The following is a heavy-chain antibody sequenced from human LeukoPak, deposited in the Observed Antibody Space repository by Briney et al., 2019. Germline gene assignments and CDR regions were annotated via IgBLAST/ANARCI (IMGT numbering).Heavy chain of an antibody. CDR2: ISVSATNT. D-gene: IGHD3-22*01. CDR1: GFTFSSFD. CDR3: ATITSMRVVLIS. V-gene: IGHV3-23*01. J-gene: IGHJ1*01. Sequence: GGSLRLSCAASGFTFSSFDMTWVRQAPGKGLEWVSTISVSATNTYYADSVKGRFTTSRDNSKNTLYLQMNSLRADDTAVYYCATITSMRVVLISWGQGTLVTVSS.